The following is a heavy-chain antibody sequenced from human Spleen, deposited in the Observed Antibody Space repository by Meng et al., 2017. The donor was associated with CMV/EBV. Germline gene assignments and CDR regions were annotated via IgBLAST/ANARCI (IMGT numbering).Heavy chain of an antibody. V-gene: IGHV4-34*01. D-gene: IGHD2-2*01. CDR3: ARLPWIVPAARPSWSDP. Sequence: VPLHQWGAGRFKPSDTLSLTCAVYGGSFSGYYWSWIRQPPGKGLEWIGEINHSGSTNYNPSLKSRVTISVDTSKNQFSLKLSSVTAADTAVYYCARLPWIVPAARPSWSDPWGQGTLVTVSS. CDR2: INHSGST. CDR1: GGSFSGYY. J-gene: IGHJ5*02.